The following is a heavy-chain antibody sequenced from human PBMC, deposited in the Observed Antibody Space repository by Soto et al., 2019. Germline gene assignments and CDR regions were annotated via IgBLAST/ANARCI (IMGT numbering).Heavy chain of an antibody. CDR3: ARDIGEMSAV. Sequence: SGGSLRLSCAASGFTFSSSTMTWVRQGPGKGLEWVSSISSSSSYIYFADSLKGRFTISRDNAKNSLYLQMNSLRAEDTAVYYCARDIGEMSAVWGQGTQVTVSS. V-gene: IGHV3-21*06. CDR2: ISSSSSYI. J-gene: IGHJ4*02. D-gene: IGHD3-10*01. CDR1: GFTFSSST.